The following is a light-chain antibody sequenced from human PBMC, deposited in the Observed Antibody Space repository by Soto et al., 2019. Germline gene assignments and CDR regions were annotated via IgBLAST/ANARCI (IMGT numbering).Light chain of an antibody. Sequence: EIVLTQSPGTLSLSPGERATLSCRASQSVRNNYLAWYQQKPGQAPRFLIYGASTRATGIPDRFSGGGSGTDFTLTISRLEPEDFATYYCQQFYDYPLTFGGGTKVDIK. CDR1: QSVRNNY. CDR2: GAS. V-gene: IGKV3-20*01. J-gene: IGKJ4*01. CDR3: QQFYDYPLT.